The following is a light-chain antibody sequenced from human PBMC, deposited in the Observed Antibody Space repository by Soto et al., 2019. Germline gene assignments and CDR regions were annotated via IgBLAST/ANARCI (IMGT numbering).Light chain of an antibody. CDR3: RQGFGTPCS. J-gene: IGKJ2*04. CDR1: QNIGTY. CDR2: AAS. Sequence: DIQLTQSPSSLSASVGDRVTITCRASQNIGTYLNWYQHRPGKAPKLLISAASSLQSGVHSRFSGTGSGTDFTRTISSLPPEDFATFYCRQGFGTPCSFGQGTKVDI. V-gene: IGKV1-39*01.